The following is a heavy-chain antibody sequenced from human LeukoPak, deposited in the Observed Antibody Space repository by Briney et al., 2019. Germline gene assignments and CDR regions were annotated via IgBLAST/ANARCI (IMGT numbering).Heavy chain of an antibody. CDR1: GFRFGSDW. V-gene: IGHV3-7*01. J-gene: IGHJ3*02. CDR2: INPDGSEK. Sequence: GGSLRLSCAASGFRFGSDWMTWVRQAPGKGLEWVANINPDGSEKYYVDSVKGRFTISRDNGKNSLYVQLNTLKDEDTAVYYCARYYDPSVGDAFDIWGQGTMVTVSS. CDR3: ARYYDPSVGDAFDI. D-gene: IGHD3-16*01.